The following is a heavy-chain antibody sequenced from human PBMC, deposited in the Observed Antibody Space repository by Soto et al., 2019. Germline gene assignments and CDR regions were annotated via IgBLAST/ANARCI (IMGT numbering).Heavy chain of an antibody. Sequence: EVQLVESGGGLVQPGGSLRLSCSASGFTFNSYAMHWVRQAPGKGLEYVSAISSNGGSTYYADSVKGRFTISRDNSKNTLYLQMSSLRAEDTAVYYCVKGPRYCSGGSCYYLDYWGQGTLVTVSS. CDR3: VKGPRYCSGGSCYYLDY. J-gene: IGHJ4*02. D-gene: IGHD2-15*01. V-gene: IGHV3-64D*06. CDR1: GFTFNSYA. CDR2: ISSNGGST.